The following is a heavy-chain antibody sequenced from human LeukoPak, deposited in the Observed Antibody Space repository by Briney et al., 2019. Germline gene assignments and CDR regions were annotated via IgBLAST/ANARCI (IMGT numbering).Heavy chain of an antibody. V-gene: IGHV4-30-2*01. CDR3: ARGGDSSGYYTFDY. Sequence: GAKGKGVDFGGCSLNPPGKGLEWIGYIYHSGSTYYNPSLKSRVTISVDRSKNQFSLKLSSVTAADTAVYYCARGGDSSGYYTFDYWGQGTLVTVSS. CDR1: GAKGKGVDF. D-gene: IGHD3-22*01. CDR2: IYHSGST. J-gene: IGHJ4*02.